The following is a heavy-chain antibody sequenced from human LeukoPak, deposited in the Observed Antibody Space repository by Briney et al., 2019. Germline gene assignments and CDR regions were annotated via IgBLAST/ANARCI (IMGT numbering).Heavy chain of an antibody. D-gene: IGHD3-10*01. CDR2: FDPEDGET. Sequence: ASVKVSCKVSGYTLTELSMHWVRQAPGKGPEWMGGFDPEDGETIYAQKFQGRVTMTEDTSTDTAYMELSSLRSEDTAVYYCATPYGSGSIRYYYYGMDVWGQGTTVTVSS. CDR3: ATPYGSGSIRYYYYGMDV. CDR1: GYTLTELS. J-gene: IGHJ6*02. V-gene: IGHV1-24*01.